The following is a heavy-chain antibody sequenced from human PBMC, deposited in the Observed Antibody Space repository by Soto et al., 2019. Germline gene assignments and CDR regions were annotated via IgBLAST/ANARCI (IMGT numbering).Heavy chain of an antibody. V-gene: IGHV1-69*01. Sequence: QVQLVQSGAEVKKPGSSVKVSCKASGGTFSSYAISWVRQAPGQGLEWMGGIIPIFGTANYAQKFQGRVTITADESVSTAYMEFSSLRYEEMAVYYCASGVGGYYYESSGYYRAGSWFDPWGQGTLVTVSS. CDR2: IIPIFGTA. CDR3: ASGVGGYYYESSGYYRAGSWFDP. D-gene: IGHD3-22*01. CDR1: GGTFSSYA. J-gene: IGHJ5*02.